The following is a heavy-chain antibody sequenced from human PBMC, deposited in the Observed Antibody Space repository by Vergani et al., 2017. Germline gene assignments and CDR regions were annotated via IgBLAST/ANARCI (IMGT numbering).Heavy chain of an antibody. Sequence: QVQLQESGPGLVKPSETLSLTCTVSGGSVSSGSYYWSWIRQPPGKGLEWIGYIYYSGSTNYNPSLKSRVTISVDTSKNQFSLKLSSVTAADTAVYYCARDRPSEHYYDSRGYHDYWGQGTLVTVSS. J-gene: IGHJ4*02. CDR2: IYYSGST. CDR1: GGSVSSGSYY. V-gene: IGHV4-61*01. D-gene: IGHD3-22*01. CDR3: ARDRPSEHYYDSRGYHDY.